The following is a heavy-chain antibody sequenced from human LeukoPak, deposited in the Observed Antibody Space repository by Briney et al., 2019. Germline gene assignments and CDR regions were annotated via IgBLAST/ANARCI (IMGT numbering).Heavy chain of an antibody. Sequence: ASVKVSCKASGYTFTSYDINWVRQATGQGLEWMGWMNPNSGNTGYAQKFQGRVTITRNTSISTAYMELSSLRSEDTAVYYCARRYCSSTSCPRTFDYWGLGTLVTVSS. V-gene: IGHV1-8*03. CDR2: MNPNSGNT. J-gene: IGHJ4*02. D-gene: IGHD2-2*01. CDR1: GYTFTSYD. CDR3: ARRYCSSTSCPRTFDY.